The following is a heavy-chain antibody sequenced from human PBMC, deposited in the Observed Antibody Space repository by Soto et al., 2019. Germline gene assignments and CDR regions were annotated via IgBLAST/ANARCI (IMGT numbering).Heavy chain of an antibody. V-gene: IGHV4-39*06. Sequence: PSETLSLTCTVSGGSISSSSYYWGWTRQPPGKGLEWIGSIYYSGCTYYNPSLKSRLTISVDRSKNQFTLQLTSVTVADTAVYYCATSYGNAWYTYWGQGTQVTVSS. J-gene: IGHJ4*02. D-gene: IGHD6-13*01. CDR1: GGSISSSSYY. CDR3: ATSYGNAWYTY. CDR2: IYYSGCT.